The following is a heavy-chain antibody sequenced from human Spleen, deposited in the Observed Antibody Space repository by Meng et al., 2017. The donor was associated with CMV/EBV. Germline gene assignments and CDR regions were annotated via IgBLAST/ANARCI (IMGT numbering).Heavy chain of an antibody. CDR2: INSDGSST. CDR3: ARDFLDGYNYPLDF. J-gene: IGHJ4*02. Sequence: SGFTFSSYWMHWVRQAPGKGLVWVSRINSDGSSTSYADSVKGRFTISRDNAKNTLYLQMNSLRGEDTAVFYCARDFLDGYNYPLDFWGQGTLVTVSS. CDR1: GFTFSSYW. V-gene: IGHV3-74*01. D-gene: IGHD5-24*01.